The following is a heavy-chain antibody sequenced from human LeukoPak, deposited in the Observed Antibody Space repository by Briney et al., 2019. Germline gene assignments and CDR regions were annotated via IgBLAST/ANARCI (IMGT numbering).Heavy chain of an antibody. CDR3: AKAPAYLAAAATGGPNWFDP. J-gene: IGHJ5*02. Sequence: GGSLRLSCAASGFTFSSYGMPWVRQAPGKGLEWVAVISYDGSNKYYADSVRGRFTISRDNSKNTLYLQMNSLRAEDTAVYYCAKAPAYLAAAATGGPNWFDPWGQGTLVTVSS. D-gene: IGHD6-13*01. CDR2: ISYDGSNK. CDR1: GFTFSSYG. V-gene: IGHV3-30*18.